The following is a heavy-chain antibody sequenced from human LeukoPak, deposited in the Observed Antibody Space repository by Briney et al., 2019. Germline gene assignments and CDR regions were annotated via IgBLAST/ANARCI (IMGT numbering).Heavy chain of an antibody. CDR1: GFTFSSYG. V-gene: IGHV3-30*18. Sequence: PGGSLRLSCAASGFTFSSYGMHWVRQAPGKGLEWVAVISYDGSNKYYADSVKGRFTISRDNYKKTLYLQMNRRRAEDTAVYYCEKDCRGGSYGDYEFDYWGQGPLVTVSS. CDR3: EKDCRGGSYGDYEFDY. J-gene: IGHJ4*02. D-gene: IGHD4-17*01. CDR2: ISYDGSNK.